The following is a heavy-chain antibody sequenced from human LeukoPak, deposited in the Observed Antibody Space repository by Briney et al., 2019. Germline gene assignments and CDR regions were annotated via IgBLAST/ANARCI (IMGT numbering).Heavy chain of an antibody. V-gene: IGHV1-46*01. CDR3: ARVVGGGSIAVAGFDY. CDR1: GYTFTSYY. Sequence: GASVKVSCKASGYTFTSYYMHWVRQAPGQGLEWMGIINPSGGSTSYAQKFQGRVTMTRDMSTSTVYMELSSLRSEDTAVYYCARVVGGGSIAVAGFDYWGQGTLVTVSS. D-gene: IGHD6-19*01. CDR2: INPSGGST. J-gene: IGHJ4*02.